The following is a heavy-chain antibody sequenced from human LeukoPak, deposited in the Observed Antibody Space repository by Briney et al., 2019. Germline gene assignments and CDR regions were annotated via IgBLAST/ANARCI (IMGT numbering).Heavy chain of an antibody. CDR3: TRMNYYYGMDV. CDR1: GFTFGDYA. Sequence: PGRSLRLSCTASGFTFGDYAMSWVRQAPGKGLEWVGFIRSKAYGGTTEYAASVKGRFTISRDDSESIAYLQMNSLKTEDTAVYYCTRMNYYYGMDVWGQGTTVTVSS. J-gene: IGHJ6*02. CDR2: IRSKAYGGTT. V-gene: IGHV3-49*04.